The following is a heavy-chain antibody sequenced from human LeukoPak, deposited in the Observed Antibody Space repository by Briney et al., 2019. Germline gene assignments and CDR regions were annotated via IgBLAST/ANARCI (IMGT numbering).Heavy chain of an antibody. CDR1: GFTFSSYW. V-gene: IGHV3-7*01. Sequence: GGSLRLSCAVSGFTFSSYWMSWVRQAPGKGLEWVANIKQDGSEKYYVDSVKGRFTISRDNAKNSLYLQMNSLRAEDTAVYYCARGPKNVDTAMVGQYYFDYWGQGTLVTVSS. CDR3: ARGPKNVDTAMVGQYYFDY. D-gene: IGHD5-18*01. J-gene: IGHJ4*02. CDR2: IKQDGSEK.